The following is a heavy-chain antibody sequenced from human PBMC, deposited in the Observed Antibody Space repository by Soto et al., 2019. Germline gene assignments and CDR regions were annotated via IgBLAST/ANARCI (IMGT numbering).Heavy chain of an antibody. D-gene: IGHD3-16*02. V-gene: IGHV3-23*01. CDR2: ISGSGGST. CDR1: GFTFSSYA. Sequence: GGSLRLSCAASGFTFSSYAMSWVRQAPGKGLEWVSAISGSGGSTYYADSVKGRFTISRDNSKNTLYLQMNSLRAEDTAVYYCAKDHSYIWGSYRPNWFDPWGQGTLVTAPQ. CDR3: AKDHSYIWGSYRPNWFDP. J-gene: IGHJ5*02.